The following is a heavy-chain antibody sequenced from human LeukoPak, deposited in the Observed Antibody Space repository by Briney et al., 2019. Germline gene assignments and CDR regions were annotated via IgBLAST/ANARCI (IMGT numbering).Heavy chain of an antibody. CDR1: GFIFSDYY. CDR2: ISNSETSV. CDR3: ARLSSYRYSGYDVFDF. V-gene: IGHV3-11*01. D-gene: IGHD5-12*01. Sequence: GGSLRLSCAASGFIFSDYYMTWVRQAPGKGLEWVSYISNSETSVDYADSVKGRFTISRDNAKNSLYLQMNSLRAEDTAVYYCARLSSYRYSGYDVFDFWGQGTLVTVSS. J-gene: IGHJ4*02.